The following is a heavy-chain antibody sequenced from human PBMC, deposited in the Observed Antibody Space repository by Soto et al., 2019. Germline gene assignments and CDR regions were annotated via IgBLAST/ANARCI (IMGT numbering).Heavy chain of an antibody. CDR3: ARDGVYNGHCYYYGMDV. CDR1: GFTFSSYG. CDR2: IWYDGSNK. D-gene: IGHD1-1*01. J-gene: IGHJ6*02. V-gene: IGHV3-33*01. Sequence: QVQLVESGGGVVQPGRSLRLSCAASGFTFSSYGMHWVRQAPGKGLEWVAVIWYDGSNKYYADSVKGRFTISRDNSKNRLYLQMNSLRAEYTAVYYCARDGVYNGHCYYYGMDVWGQGTTVTVSS.